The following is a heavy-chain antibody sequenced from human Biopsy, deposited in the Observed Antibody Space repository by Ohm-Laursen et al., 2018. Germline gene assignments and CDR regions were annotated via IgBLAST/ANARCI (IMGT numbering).Heavy chain of an antibody. CDR3: ARRRPIDY. J-gene: IGHJ4*02. V-gene: IGHV3-11*01. Sequence: SLRLSCAASGFTFSDFYMSWIRQAPGKGLEWISYISAAGPAMFYADSVRGRFTISGDNANNLLYLQMDSLRAEDTAVYYCARRRPIDYWGQGILVTVSS. CDR2: ISAAGPAM. CDR1: GFTFSDFY.